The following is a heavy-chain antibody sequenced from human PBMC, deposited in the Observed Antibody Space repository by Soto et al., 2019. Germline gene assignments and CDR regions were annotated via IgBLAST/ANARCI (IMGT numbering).Heavy chain of an antibody. Sequence: QLQLQESGPGLVKPSETLSLTCTVSGGSISSSSYYWGWIHQPPGKGLEWIGSIYYSGSTYYNPSLKSRVTISVDTSKNQFSLKLSSVTAADTAVYYCARLSSHPEWQWLVPGAGWFDPWGQGTLVTVSS. CDR1: GGSISSSSYY. J-gene: IGHJ5*02. V-gene: IGHV4-39*01. D-gene: IGHD6-19*01. CDR3: ARLSSHPEWQWLVPGAGWFDP. CDR2: IYYSGST.